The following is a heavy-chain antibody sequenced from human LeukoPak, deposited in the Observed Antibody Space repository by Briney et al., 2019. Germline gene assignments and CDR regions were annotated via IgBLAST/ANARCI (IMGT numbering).Heavy chain of an antibody. V-gene: IGHV4-4*07. J-gene: IGHJ3*02. CDR2: IYTSGST. CDR1: GGSISSYY. D-gene: IGHD4-17*01. Sequence: SEALSLTCTVSGGSISSYYWSWIRQPAGKGLEWIGRIYTSGSTNYNPSLKGRVTMSVDTSKNQFSLKLSSVTAADTAVYYCARDYGYGLNAFDIWGQGTMVTVSS. CDR3: ARDYGYGLNAFDI.